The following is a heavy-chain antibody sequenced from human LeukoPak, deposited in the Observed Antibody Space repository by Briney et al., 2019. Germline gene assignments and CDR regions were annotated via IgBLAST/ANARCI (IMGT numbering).Heavy chain of an antibody. V-gene: IGHV4-4*02. CDR1: GGSISSSNW. CDR3: ARQVAAAAPPVYYYYYYYMDV. D-gene: IGHD6-13*01. J-gene: IGHJ6*03. CDR2: IYHSGST. Sequence: PSETLSLTCAVSGGSISSSNWWSWVRQPPGKGLEWIGEIYHSGSTNYNPSLKSRVTISVDESKNQFSLKLSSVTAADTAVYYCARQVAAAAPPVYYYYYYYMDVWGKGTTVTISS.